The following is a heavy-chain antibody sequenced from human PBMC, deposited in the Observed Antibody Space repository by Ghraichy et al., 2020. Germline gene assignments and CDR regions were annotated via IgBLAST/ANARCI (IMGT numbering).Heavy chain of an antibody. CDR3: ARPQDIYGEFDP. V-gene: IGHV4-39*01. CDR2: FHYSGTT. Sequence: SETLSLTCTVSGGSISSSSYYWGWIRQPPGKGLEWIGTFHYSGTTYYNPSLKSRVTISTDTSNNQFSLRLSSVTAADTAIYYCARPQDIYGEFDPWGQGTLVTVSS. J-gene: IGHJ5*02. D-gene: IGHD4/OR15-4a*01. CDR1: GGSISSSSYY.